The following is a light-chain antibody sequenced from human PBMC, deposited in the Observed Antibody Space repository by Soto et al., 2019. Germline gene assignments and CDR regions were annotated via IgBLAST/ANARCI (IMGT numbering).Light chain of an antibody. CDR2: EVS. CDR1: SSDVGGFNY. Sequence: QSALTQPASVSGSPGQSITISCTGTSSDVGGFNYVSWYQQHPGKAPKLMIYEVSNRPSGVSNRFSGSKSGNTASLTISGLQAEDDADYYCSSYTSSSTLAVFGGGTQLTVL. CDR3: SSYTSSSTLAV. V-gene: IGLV2-14*01. J-gene: IGLJ2*01.